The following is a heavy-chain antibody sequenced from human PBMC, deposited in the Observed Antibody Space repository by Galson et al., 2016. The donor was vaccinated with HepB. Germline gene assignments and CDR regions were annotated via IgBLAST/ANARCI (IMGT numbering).Heavy chain of an antibody. D-gene: IGHD1-26*01. CDR3: ATHESTGTYPFDY. CDR2: IDPSDSYA. Sequence: QSGAEVKKPGEPLRISCQTSGYSVPYYWISWVRQMPGKGLEWMGRIDPSDSYAKYSPSFEGHVIISVDRSTSTAFLQWTSLKASDTAMYYCATHESTGTYPFDYWGQGTQVTVSS. CDR1: GYSVPYYW. V-gene: IGHV5-10-1*01. J-gene: IGHJ4*02.